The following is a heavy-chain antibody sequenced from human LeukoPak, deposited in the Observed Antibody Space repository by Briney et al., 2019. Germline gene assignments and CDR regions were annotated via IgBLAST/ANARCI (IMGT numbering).Heavy chain of an antibody. CDR1: GGSFSSYY. Sequence: SETLSLTCAVYGGSFSSYYWSWIRQPPGKGLEWIGYIYYSGSTNYNPSLKSRVTISVDTSKNQFSLKLSSVTAADTAVYYCARTAAAGIYRGGPYAFDIWGQGTMVTVSS. J-gene: IGHJ3*02. V-gene: IGHV4-59*01. CDR3: ARTAAAGIYRGGPYAFDI. D-gene: IGHD6-13*01. CDR2: IYYSGST.